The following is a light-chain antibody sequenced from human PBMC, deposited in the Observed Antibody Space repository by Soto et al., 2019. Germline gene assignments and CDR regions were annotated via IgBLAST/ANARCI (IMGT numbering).Light chain of an antibody. V-gene: IGKV3-20*01. Sequence: IVLTQSPGTLSLCPGERATLHCRASQSVSSSYLAWYQQKPGQAPRLLIYGASSRATGIPDRFSGSGSGTDFTLTISRLEPEDFAVYYCQQYGSSRTFGQGTKVDIK. CDR1: QSVSSSY. CDR2: GAS. J-gene: IGKJ1*01. CDR3: QQYGSSRT.